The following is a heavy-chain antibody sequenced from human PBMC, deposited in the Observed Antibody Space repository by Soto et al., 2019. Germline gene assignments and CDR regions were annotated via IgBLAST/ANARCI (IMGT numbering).Heavy chain of an antibody. V-gene: IGHV1-18*01. CDR2: ISAYTDTP. CDR3: ARVIPGGEAWVGP. Sequence: QVQLVQSGAEVKKPGASVKVSCRASGYTFTNFGVTWVRRAPGQGLEWMGWISAYTDTPNYAQKFQGRGTMNIDTSPSTAYMGLRSLTSGDTAVYYRARVIPGGEAWVGPWGQGTLVTVPS. J-gene: IGHJ5*02. CDR1: GYTFTNFG. D-gene: IGHD2-2*01.